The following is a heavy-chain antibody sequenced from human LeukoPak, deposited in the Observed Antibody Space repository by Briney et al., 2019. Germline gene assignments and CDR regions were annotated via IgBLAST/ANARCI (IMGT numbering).Heavy chain of an antibody. CDR3: ARLSSGRPHEYFQY. CDR1: GGSMSGYY. J-gene: IGHJ1*01. V-gene: IGHV4-59*01. CDR2: IYPSGSI. D-gene: IGHD3-22*01. Sequence: SETLSLTFGVSGGSMSGYYWSWVRQPPGKGLEWIAYIYPSGSINYNPSLKSRATISVDTSKNQFSLKLTSVTAADTALYYCARLSSGRPHEYFQYWGQGTLVTVSS.